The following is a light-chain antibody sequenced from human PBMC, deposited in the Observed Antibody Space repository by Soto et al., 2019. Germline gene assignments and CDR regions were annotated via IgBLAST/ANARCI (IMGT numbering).Light chain of an antibody. CDR3: QVWDTTNPVI. J-gene: IGLJ2*01. V-gene: IGLV3-21*02. CDR2: DDG. Sequence: SYELTQPPSVSVAPGQTARITCGGNNIEIKSVHWYQQKPGQAPVPVVYDDGDRTTGIPERFSGSKSGNTATLTTSRVEAGDEADYYCQVWDTTNPVIFGGGTQLTVL. CDR1: NIEIKS.